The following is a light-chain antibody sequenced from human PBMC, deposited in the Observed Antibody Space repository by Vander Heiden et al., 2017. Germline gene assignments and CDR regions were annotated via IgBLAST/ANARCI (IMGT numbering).Light chain of an antibody. V-gene: IGLV3-1*01. J-gene: IGLJ2*01. Sequence: SYELTQPPSVSVSLGQTATITCSGDKLGDKFPSWYQKQPGHSPIMVIYQDNKRPSGIPERFSGSNFGNTATLTISGAQAVDEGDYYCQAWDRTSANVIFGGGTKLTVL. CDR2: QDN. CDR1: KLGDKF. CDR3: QAWDRTSANVI.